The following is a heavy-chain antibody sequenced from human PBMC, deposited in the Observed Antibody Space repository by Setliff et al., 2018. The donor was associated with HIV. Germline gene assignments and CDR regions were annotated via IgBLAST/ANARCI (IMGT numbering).Heavy chain of an antibody. V-gene: IGHV1-2*06. CDR1: GYIFTHYY. CDR2: ISPNHGGT. J-gene: IGHJ4*02. CDR3: ARGQGPVDY. Sequence: ASVKVSCKTSGYIFTHYYTHWVRQAPGQGLEWMGRISPNHGGTHYPQKFQGRVTLTSDTSISTAYMELSGLTSDDTAVYYCARGQGPVDYWGQGTLVTVSS.